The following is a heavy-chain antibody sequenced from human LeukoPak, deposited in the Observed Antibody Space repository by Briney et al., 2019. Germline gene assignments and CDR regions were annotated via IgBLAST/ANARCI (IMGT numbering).Heavy chain of an antibody. J-gene: IGHJ4*02. CDR3: ATVSSYDDY. CDR1: GFTFSNSW. V-gene: IGHV3-15*01. CDR2: IKSKTDGGTT. D-gene: IGHD5-12*01. Sequence: GGSLTLTCAASGFTFSNSWRSWVRQAPGKGLEWVGRIKSKTDGGTTEYAAPVKGRFTISRDDSKNTLYLQMNSLKSENTAVYYCATVSSYDDYWGQGTLVTVSS.